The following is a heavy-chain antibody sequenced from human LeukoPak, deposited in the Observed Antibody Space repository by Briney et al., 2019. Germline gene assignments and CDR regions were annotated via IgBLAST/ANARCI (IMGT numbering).Heavy chain of an antibody. J-gene: IGHJ4*02. CDR2: IKQDGSEK. CDR1: GFTFSSYW. Sequence: GGSLRLSCAASGFTFSSYWMSWVRQAPGKGLEWVANIKQDGSEKYYVDSVKGRFTVSRDNAKNSLYLQMNSLRAEDTAVYYCARPRRAWYFDYWGQGTLVTVSS. V-gene: IGHV3-7*01. CDR3: ARPRRAWYFDY.